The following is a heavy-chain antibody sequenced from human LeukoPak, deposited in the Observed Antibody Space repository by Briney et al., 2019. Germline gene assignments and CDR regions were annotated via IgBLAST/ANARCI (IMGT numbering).Heavy chain of an antibody. Sequence: GGSLRLSCVVSELSFSNYWMDWVRQAPGKGLEWVAFIKQDGSETSYADSVKGRFTISRDNARNSLYLQMNSLRAEDTAVYYCARGLRDGYNPYDYWGQGTLVTVSS. D-gene: IGHD5-24*01. CDR2: IKQDGSET. CDR1: ELSFSNYW. CDR3: ARGLRDGYNPYDY. J-gene: IGHJ4*02. V-gene: IGHV3-7*01.